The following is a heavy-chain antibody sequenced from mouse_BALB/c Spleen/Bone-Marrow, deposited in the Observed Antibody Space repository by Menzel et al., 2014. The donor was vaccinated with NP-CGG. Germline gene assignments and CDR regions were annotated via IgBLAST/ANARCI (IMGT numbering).Heavy chain of an antibody. V-gene: IGHV5-12*02. D-gene: IGHD2-4*01. CDR3: ARHNYDETWFAY. CDR1: GFTFSDYY. CDR2: ISNGGGST. J-gene: IGHJ3*01. Sequence: EVKVEESGGGLVQPGVSLKLSCATSGFTFSDYYMYWVRQTPEKRLEWVAYISNGGGSTYYPDTVKGRFTISRDNAKNTLYLQMSRLKSEDTAMYYCARHNYDETWFAYWGQGTLVTVSA.